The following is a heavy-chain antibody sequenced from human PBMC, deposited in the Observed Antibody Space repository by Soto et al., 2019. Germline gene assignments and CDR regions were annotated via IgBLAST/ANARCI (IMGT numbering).Heavy chain of an antibody. D-gene: IGHD1-26*01. Sequence: DVQLLESGGGLVQPGGSLRLSCAASGFTFSTYAMTWVRQAPGKGLEWVSALSAGGSTTHYAGSVKGRFTISRDNSRDTVLLQIHGLRVEDTAVYYCAKDQERYSRSYYDYVDFWGQGTLVTVSS. V-gene: IGHV3-23*01. J-gene: IGHJ4*02. CDR2: LSAGGSTT. CDR1: GFTFSTYA. CDR3: AKDQERYSRSYYDYVDF.